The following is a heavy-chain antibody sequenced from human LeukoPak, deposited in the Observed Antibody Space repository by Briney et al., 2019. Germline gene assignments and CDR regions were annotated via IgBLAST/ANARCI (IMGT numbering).Heavy chain of an antibody. J-gene: IGHJ1*01. V-gene: IGHV3-73*01. CDR1: GFTFSGSA. D-gene: IGHD3-10*01. CDR3: TFGSGSSH. CDR2: IRSKANNYAT. Sequence: GGSLRLSCAASGFTFSGSAMHWVRQSSGKGLEWVGRIRSKANNYATACAASVTGRFTISRDDSKNTAYLQMNSLKTEDTAMYYCTFGSGSSHWGQGTLVTVSS.